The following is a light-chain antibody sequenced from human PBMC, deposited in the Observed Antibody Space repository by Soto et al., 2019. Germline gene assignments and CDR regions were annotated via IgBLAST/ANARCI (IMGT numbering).Light chain of an antibody. CDR2: RNN. J-gene: IGLJ2*01. Sequence: QPVLTQPPSASGTPGQRVTISCSGSSSNIGSNYAHWYQQLPGTAPKLLINRNNQRPSGVPDRFSGSKSGTSASLAISGLRSEDEADYYCAAWDDSLSGVVFGGGTKLTVL. CDR3: AAWDDSLSGVV. V-gene: IGLV1-47*01. CDR1: SSNIGSNY.